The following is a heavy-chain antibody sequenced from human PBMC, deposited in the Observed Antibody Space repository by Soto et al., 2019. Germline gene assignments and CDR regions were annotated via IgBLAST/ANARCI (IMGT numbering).Heavy chain of an antibody. CDR1: GFTLSSYN. V-gene: IGHV3-48*01. Sequence: EVQLVESGGDLVQPGGSLRLSCAASGFTLSSYNMNWVRQAPGKGLEWVAYIDSNGSPIYYADSVKGRFTISRDNAQNSLYLQMNSLRVEETAVYYCARVSRTAQRYWGPGPLVTVSS. CDR3: ARVSRTAQRY. D-gene: IGHD5-18*01. CDR2: IDSNGSPI. J-gene: IGHJ4*02.